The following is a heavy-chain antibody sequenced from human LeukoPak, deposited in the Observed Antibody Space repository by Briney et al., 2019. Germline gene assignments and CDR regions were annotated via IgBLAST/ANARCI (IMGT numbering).Heavy chain of an antibody. D-gene: IGHD6-19*01. Sequence: GGSLRLSCAASGFTFSSYAMHWVRQAPGKGLEWVAVISYDGSNKYYADSVKGRFTISRDNSKNTLYLQMNSLRAEDTAVYYCAKDYSIAVAGGEDYYGMDVWGQGTTVTVSS. CDR2: ISYDGSNK. CDR1: GFTFSSYA. J-gene: IGHJ6*02. V-gene: IGHV3-30-3*01. CDR3: AKDYSIAVAGGEDYYGMDV.